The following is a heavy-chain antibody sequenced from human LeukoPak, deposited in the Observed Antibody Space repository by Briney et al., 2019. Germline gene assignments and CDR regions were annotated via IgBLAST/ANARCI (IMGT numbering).Heavy chain of an antibody. D-gene: IGHD4-17*01. Sequence: SETLSLTCTVSGDSISTYYWSWIRQPAGKGLEWIGRIYSSDNISTNYNPSLKSRVTMSVDTSKNQFSLKLTSVTAADTAVYYCARDYGAPPNWFDPWGQGTLVTVSS. CDR3: ARDYGAPPNWFDP. V-gene: IGHV4-4*07. CDR1: GDSISTYY. J-gene: IGHJ5*02. CDR2: IYSSDNIST.